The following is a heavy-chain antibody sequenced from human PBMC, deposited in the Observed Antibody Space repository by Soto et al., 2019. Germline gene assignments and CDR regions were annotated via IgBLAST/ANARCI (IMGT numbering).Heavy chain of an antibody. CDR2: IRSKAYGGTT. D-gene: IGHD3-10*01. V-gene: IGHV3-49*05. CDR1: GFTFGDYA. Sequence: KPGGSLRLSCTAAGFTFGDYAMSWFRQAPGKGLEWVGFIRSKAYGGTTEYAASVKGRFTISRDDSKSIAYLQMNSLKTEDTAVYYCTRAGRGVRGVKGKGAFDIWGQGTMVTVSS. J-gene: IGHJ3*02. CDR3: TRAGRGVRGVKGKGAFDI.